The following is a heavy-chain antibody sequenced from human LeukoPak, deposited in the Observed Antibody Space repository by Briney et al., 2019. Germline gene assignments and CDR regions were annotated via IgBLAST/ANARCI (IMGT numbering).Heavy chain of an antibody. CDR1: GFTFSSYA. CDR3: AKDVKKGPGYSSGWYGWFDP. CDR2: SSGSGGST. J-gene: IGHJ5*02. Sequence: GGSLRLSCAASGFTFSSYAMSWVRQAPGKGLEWVSSSSGSGGSTKYADSVKGRFTISRDNSKNTLYLQMNSLRAEDTAVYYCAKDVKKGPGYSSGWYGWFDPWGQGTLVTVSS. V-gene: IGHV3-23*01. D-gene: IGHD6-19*01.